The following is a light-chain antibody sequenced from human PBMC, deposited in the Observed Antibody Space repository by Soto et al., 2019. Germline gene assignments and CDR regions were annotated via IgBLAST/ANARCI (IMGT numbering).Light chain of an antibody. V-gene: IGLV2-11*01. CDR1: SSDVGGYNY. CDR2: DVS. Sequence: QSALTQPRSVCGSPGQSVTISCTGTSSDVGGYNYVSWYQQHPGKAPKVMIYDVSKRPSGVPHRISGSKSGNTASLTISGLQAEDEADYYCCSYAGSSYVFGNGTKVTVL. CDR3: CSYAGSSYV. J-gene: IGLJ1*01.